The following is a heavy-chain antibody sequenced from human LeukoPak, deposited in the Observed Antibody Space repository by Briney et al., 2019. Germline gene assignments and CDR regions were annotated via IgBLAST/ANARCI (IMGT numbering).Heavy chain of an antibody. D-gene: IGHD2-21*02. Sequence: SETLSLTCTVSGGSISSYYWSWIRQPPGKGLEWIGYIYYSGSTNYNPSLKSRVTISVDTSKNQFSLKLSSVTAADTAVYYCARSCGGDCYTSYYFDYWGQGTLVTVSP. CDR1: GGSISSYY. V-gene: IGHV4-59*08. J-gene: IGHJ4*02. CDR2: IYYSGST. CDR3: ARSCGGDCYTSYYFDY.